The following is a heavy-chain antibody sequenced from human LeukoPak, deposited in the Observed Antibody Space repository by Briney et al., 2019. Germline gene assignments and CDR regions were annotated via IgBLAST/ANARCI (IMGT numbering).Heavy chain of an antibody. D-gene: IGHD2-15*01. CDR2: ISGSGGST. CDR1: GFTFSSYA. V-gene: IGHV3-23*01. CDR3: ATSDCSGGSCYPLYYYMDV. J-gene: IGHJ6*03. Sequence: GGSLRLSCAASGFTFSSYAMSWVRQAPGKGLEWVSAISGSGGSTYYADSVKGRFTISRDNAKNTLYLQMNSLRAEDTAVYYCATSDCSGGSCYPLYYYMDVWGKGTTVTVSS.